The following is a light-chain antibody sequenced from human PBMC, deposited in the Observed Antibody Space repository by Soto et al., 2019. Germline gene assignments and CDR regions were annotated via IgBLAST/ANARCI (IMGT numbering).Light chain of an antibody. CDR2: DAS. CDR1: QSVSDN. Sequence: VMTQSPAALSVSAGGRASLSCRASQSVSDNLAWYQQTRGQAPRLLIFDASTRAPGIHARLSASGSGTDFTLTINSLQSEDSAIYFCQQYYFWPLTFGQRTEVEIK. V-gene: IGKV3-15*01. J-gene: IGKJ1*01. CDR3: QQYYFWPLT.